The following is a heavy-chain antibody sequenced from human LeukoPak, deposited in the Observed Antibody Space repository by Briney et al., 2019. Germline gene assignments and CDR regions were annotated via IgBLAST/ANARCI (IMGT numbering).Heavy chain of an antibody. J-gene: IGHJ4*02. CDR2: IYASGST. CDR1: GASISHYS. Sequence: ETLSLTCAVSGASISHYSWRWIRQPPGKGVEWIGDIYASGSTSYNPSHTGRATTSKDTSKNHFSLKLISVTAADTAVYYCARELIAAASLVDYWGQGTLVTVSS. CDR3: ARELIAAASLVDY. V-gene: IGHV4-59*01. D-gene: IGHD6-13*01.